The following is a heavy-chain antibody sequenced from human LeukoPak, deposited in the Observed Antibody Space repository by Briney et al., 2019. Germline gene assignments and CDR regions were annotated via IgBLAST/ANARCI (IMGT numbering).Heavy chain of an antibody. D-gene: IGHD2-2*01. J-gene: IGHJ4*02. Sequence: GGSLRLSCAASGFTFSSYAMSWVRQAPGKGLEWVSAISGSGGSAYYADSVKGRFTISRDNSKNTLYLQMNSLRAEDTAVYYCAKVLEYHEGSFDYWGQGTLVTVSS. CDR1: GFTFSSYA. CDR2: ISGSGGSA. V-gene: IGHV3-23*01. CDR3: AKVLEYHEGSFDY.